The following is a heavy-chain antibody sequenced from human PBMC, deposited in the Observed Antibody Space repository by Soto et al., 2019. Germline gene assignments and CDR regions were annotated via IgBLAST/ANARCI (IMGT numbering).Heavy chain of an antibody. CDR1: GYSFSTHW. D-gene: IGHD3-3*01. CDR2: IYPGDSDA. J-gene: IGHJ3*02. V-gene: IGHV5-51*01. CDR3: ARARMSNPRLEDHFDI. Sequence: GESLKISCKGSGYSFSTHWLAWVRQMPGKGLEYMGIIYPGDSDARYSPSFQGQVTLSADKSISTAYLQWTSLQASDTAIYFCARARMSNPRLEDHFDIWGQGTMVTVS.